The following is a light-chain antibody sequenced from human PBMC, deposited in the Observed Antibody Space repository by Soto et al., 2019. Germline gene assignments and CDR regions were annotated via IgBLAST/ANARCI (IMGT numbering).Light chain of an antibody. Sequence: EIVLTQSPGTLSLSPGERATLSCRASQSVSSSYLAWYQQKPGQAPRLLIYGASSRATGIPDRFSGSGSATDFTLTISRLEPEDFAVYYYQQYGSSPALGGGTKVEIK. CDR1: QSVSSSY. CDR3: QQYGSSPA. V-gene: IGKV3-20*01. CDR2: GAS. J-gene: IGKJ4*01.